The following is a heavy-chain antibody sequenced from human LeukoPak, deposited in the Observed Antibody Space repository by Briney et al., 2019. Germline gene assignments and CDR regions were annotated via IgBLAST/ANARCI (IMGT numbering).Heavy chain of an antibody. V-gene: IGHV4-34*01. CDR3: ARERRLWSGGYYGLDV. D-gene: IGHD3-3*01. CDR2: VNLAGST. J-gene: IGHJ6*02. Sequence: PSETLSLTCAVYGGSFSGYYWSWIRQPPGKGLEWFGDVNLAGSTNYTPSLKSRVTISVDTSKRQVSLKLRSVTAADTAVYYCARERRLWSGGYYGLDVWGQGTTVSVCS. CDR1: GGSFSGYY.